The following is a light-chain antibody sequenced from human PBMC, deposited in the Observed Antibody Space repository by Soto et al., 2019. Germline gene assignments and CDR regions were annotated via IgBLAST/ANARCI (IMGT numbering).Light chain of an antibody. CDR3: QQYGSSPET. CDR2: GAS. Sequence: ESVFTQSPGTLSFSPGERAPLPCRASQSVSSSYLAWYQQKPGQAPRLLIYGASSRATGIPDRFSGSGSGTDFTLTISRLEPEDFAVYYCQQYGSSPETFGQGTKVDIK. V-gene: IGKV3-20*01. CDR1: QSVSSSY. J-gene: IGKJ1*01.